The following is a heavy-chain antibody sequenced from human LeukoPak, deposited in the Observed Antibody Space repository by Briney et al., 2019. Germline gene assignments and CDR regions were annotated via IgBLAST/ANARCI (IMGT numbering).Heavy chain of an antibody. Sequence: SETLSLTCTVSGGSISSSSYYWGWIRHPPGKGLEWIGSIYYSGSTYYNPSLKSRVTISVDTSKNQFSLKLSSVTAADTAVYYCARHFWAEWELPHPSFDYWGQGTLVTVSS. CDR1: GGSISSSSYY. CDR2: IYYSGST. J-gene: IGHJ4*02. D-gene: IGHD1-26*01. CDR3: ARHFWAEWELPHPSFDY. V-gene: IGHV4-39*01.